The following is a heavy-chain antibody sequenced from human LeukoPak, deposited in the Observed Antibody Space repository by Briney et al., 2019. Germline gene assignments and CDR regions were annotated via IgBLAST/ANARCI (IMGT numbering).Heavy chain of an antibody. CDR2: IYTSGST. V-gene: IGHV4-4*07. CDR1: GGSISSYY. CDR3: ARGDNGPAATMIWNY. J-gene: IGHJ4*02. D-gene: IGHD3-22*01. Sequence: SETLSLTCTVSGGSISSYYWSWIRQPAGKGLEWIGRIYTSGSTNYNPSLKSRVTMSVDTSKNQFSLKLSSVTAADTAVYYCARGDNGPAATMIWNYWGQGTLVTVSS.